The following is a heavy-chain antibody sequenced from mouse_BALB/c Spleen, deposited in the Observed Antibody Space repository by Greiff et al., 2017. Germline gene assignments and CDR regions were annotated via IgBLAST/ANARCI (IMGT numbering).Heavy chain of an antibody. V-gene: IGHV5-4*02. J-gene: IGHJ4*01. Sequence: EVQRVESGGGLVKPGGSLKLSCAASGFTFSDYYMYWVRQTPEKRLEWVATISDGGSYTYYPDSVKGRFTISRDNAKNNLYLQMSSLKSEDTAMYYCARGGSYAMDYWGQGTSVTVSS. CDR3: ARGGSYAMDY. CDR1: GFTFSDYY. CDR2: ISDGGSYT.